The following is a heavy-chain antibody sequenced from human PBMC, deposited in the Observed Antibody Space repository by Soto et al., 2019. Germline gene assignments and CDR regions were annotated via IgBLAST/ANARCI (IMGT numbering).Heavy chain of an antibody. D-gene: IGHD5-12*01. V-gene: IGHV1-24*01. CDR3: ARDRDIYSGYDFAAFDI. CDR2: FDPEDGET. J-gene: IGHJ3*02. CDR1: GYTLTELS. Sequence: ASVKVSCKVSGYTLTELSMHWVRQAPGKGLEWMGGFDPEDGETIYAQKFQGRVTMTEDTSTDTAYMELSSLRSEDTAVYYCARDRDIYSGYDFAAFDIWGQGTMVTVSS.